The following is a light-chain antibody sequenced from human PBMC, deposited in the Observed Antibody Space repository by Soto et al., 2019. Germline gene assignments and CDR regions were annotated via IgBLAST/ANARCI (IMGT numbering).Light chain of an antibody. CDR3: SSYTSSSTPRV. CDR1: SSDVGGYNY. CDR2: DVS. J-gene: IGLJ1*01. Sequence: QCVLTQPSSVSGSPGQAITISCTGTSSDVGGYNYVSWYQQHPGKAPKLMIYDVSNRPSGVSNRFSGSKSGNTASLTISGLQAEDEADYYCSSYTSSSTPRVFGTGTKVTVL. V-gene: IGLV2-14*01.